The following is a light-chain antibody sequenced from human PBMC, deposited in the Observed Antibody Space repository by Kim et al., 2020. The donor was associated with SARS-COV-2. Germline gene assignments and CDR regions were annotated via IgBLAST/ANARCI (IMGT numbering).Light chain of an antibody. Sequence: QSVLTQPHSASGTPGQRVTISCSGSNSNIGSNTVHWFQQLPGTAPKLLIYSNNQRPSGVPDRFSGSKSGTSASLAIGGLQSDDEADYYCSAWDDSLNGPQFGGGTQLTVL. CDR3: SAWDDSLNGPQ. V-gene: IGLV1-44*01. J-gene: IGLJ2*01. CDR2: SNN. CDR1: NSNIGSNT.